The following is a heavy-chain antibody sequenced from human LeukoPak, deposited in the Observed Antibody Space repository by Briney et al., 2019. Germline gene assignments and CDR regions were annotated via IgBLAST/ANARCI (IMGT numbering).Heavy chain of an antibody. CDR2: INLRGST. Sequence: SETLSLTCAVYGGAFNDYYWNWSRQPPGKGLEWVGEINLRGSTTYNPSLKSRVTISLDESKNQLSLKLSSVTAADTAVYYCARLPEFHTGYSFYYMDVWGKGTTVTISS. J-gene: IGHJ6*03. CDR3: ARLPEFHTGYSFYYMDV. D-gene: IGHD1-14*01. CDR1: GGAFNDYY. V-gene: IGHV4-34*01.